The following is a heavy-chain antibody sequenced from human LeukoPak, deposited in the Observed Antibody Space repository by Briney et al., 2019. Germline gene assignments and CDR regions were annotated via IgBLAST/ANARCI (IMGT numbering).Heavy chain of an antibody. V-gene: IGHV1-69*06. Sequence: SVKVSCKASGGTFSSYAISWVRQAPGQGLEWMGGIIPIFGTANYAQKFQGRVTITADKSTSTAYMELSSLRSEDTAVYYCASSGNSPQLYAFDIWGQGTMVTVSS. CDR1: GGTFSSYA. CDR3: ASSGNSPQLYAFDI. D-gene: IGHD1-7*01. J-gene: IGHJ3*02. CDR2: IIPIFGTA.